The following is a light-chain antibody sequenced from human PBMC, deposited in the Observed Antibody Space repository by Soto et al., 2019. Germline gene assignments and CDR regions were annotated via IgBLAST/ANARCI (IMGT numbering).Light chain of an antibody. CDR3: QQYYSYART. CDR2: AAS. J-gene: IGKJ1*01. CDR1: QGISSN. V-gene: IGKV1-8*01. Sequence: AIRMTQSPSSFSASTGDRVTITCRASQGISSNLAGYKQKPGKAPKLLIYAASTLQSGVPSRFSGSGSGTDFTLTISLLQSKDFATYDCQQYYSYARTFGQGTKVEIK.